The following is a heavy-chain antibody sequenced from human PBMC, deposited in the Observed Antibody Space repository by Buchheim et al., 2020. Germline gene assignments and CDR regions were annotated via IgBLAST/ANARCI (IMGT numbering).Heavy chain of an antibody. J-gene: IGHJ4*02. D-gene: IGHD1-14*01. CDR3: GAGVGSREFDN. Sequence: QVQLVESGGGVVQPGRSLRLSCAASGFTFSSHAMHWVRQPPGKGLEWVAIISYDGSYKDYPDSVKGRFTVSRDNFQNTLSLRRNSLGAGDRAVYYGGAGVGSREFDNWGQGTL. V-gene: IGHV3-30*03. CDR2: ISYDGSYK. CDR1: GFTFSSHA.